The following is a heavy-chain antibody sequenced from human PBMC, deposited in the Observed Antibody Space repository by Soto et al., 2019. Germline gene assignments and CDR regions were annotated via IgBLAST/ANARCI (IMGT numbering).Heavy chain of an antibody. CDR3: AKDTGYDFWSGPRHL. Sequence: GGSLRLSCAASGFTFSSYAMSWVRQAPGKGLEWVSAISGSGGSTYYADSVKGRFTISRDNSKNTLYLQMNSLRAEDTAVYYCAKDTGYDFWSGPRHLWGKGTTVTVSS. CDR1: GFTFSSYA. CDR2: ISGSGGST. J-gene: IGHJ6*04. V-gene: IGHV3-23*01. D-gene: IGHD3-3*01.